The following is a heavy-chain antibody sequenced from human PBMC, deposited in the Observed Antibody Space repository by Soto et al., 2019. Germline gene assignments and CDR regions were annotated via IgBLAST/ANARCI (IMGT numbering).Heavy chain of an antibody. CDR1: GYTFTDYY. D-gene: IGHD6-6*01. Sequence: AASVKVTCKTSGYTFTDYYIHWVRQAPGQGLEWMGWINPNSGGTNYEQKFQDWVTMTRDTSISAAYMELSRLRSDDTAMYYCARVQTSSSDFDYWGQGTLVTVSS. CDR3: ARVQTSSSDFDY. V-gene: IGHV1-2*04. J-gene: IGHJ4*02. CDR2: INPNSGGT.